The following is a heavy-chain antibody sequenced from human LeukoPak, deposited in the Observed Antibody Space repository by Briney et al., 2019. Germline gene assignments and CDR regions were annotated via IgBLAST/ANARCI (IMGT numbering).Heavy chain of an antibody. CDR3: AREQPDYGGNSHAFDI. J-gene: IGHJ3*02. Sequence: ASVKVSCKASGYTFTSYYMHWVRQAPGQGLEWMGIINPSGGSTSYAQKFQGRVTMTRDMSTSTVYMELSSLRSEDTAVYYCAREQPDYGGNSHAFDIWGQGTMVTVSS. V-gene: IGHV1-46*01. CDR2: INPSGGST. CDR1: GYTFTSYY. D-gene: IGHD4-23*01.